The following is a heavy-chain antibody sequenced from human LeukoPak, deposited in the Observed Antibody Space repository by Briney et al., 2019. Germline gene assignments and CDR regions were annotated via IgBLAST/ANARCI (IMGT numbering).Heavy chain of an antibody. CDR3: ARDVATYCGDDCYFLKWFDL. V-gene: IGHV1-2*06. J-gene: IGHJ5*01. Sequence: ASVKVSCKTSGYTFSDYYIHWVRQAPGQRPEWMGRINPNSGGATYAQEFQGRVTMTTDTSSNTAYMQLENLRSDDAAVYYCARDVATYCGDDCYFLKWFDLWGQGTLVTVSS. CDR1: GYTFSDYY. CDR2: INPNSGGA. D-gene: IGHD2-21*02.